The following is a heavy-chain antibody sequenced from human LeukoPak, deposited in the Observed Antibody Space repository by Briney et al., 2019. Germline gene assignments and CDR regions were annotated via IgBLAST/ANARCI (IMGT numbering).Heavy chain of an antibody. CDR2: IGGRDGVT. V-gene: IGHV3-11*04. D-gene: IGHD3-3*01. J-gene: IGHJ3*02. CDR3: ARDYRLSIFGQPGSKNAFDI. CDR1: GFIFSDFY. Sequence: PGGSLRLSCAASGFIFSDFYMSWIRQAPGKGLEWVSYIGGRDGVTYYADSVRGRFTISRDNAKNSLYLQMNSLRAEDTATYYCARDYRLSIFGQPGSKNAFDIWGQGTLVTVSS.